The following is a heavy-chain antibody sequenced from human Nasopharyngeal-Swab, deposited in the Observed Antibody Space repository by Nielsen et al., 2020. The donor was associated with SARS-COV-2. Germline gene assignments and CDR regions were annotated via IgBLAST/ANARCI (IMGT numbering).Heavy chain of an antibody. CDR3: AKDTSLKIRYSSSSHFDY. V-gene: IGHV3-23*01. D-gene: IGHD6-6*01. CDR1: GFTFSSYA. CDR2: ISGSGGST. Sequence: GGSLRLSCAASGFTFSSYAMSWVRQAPGKGLEWVSAISGSGGSTYYADSVKGRFTISRDNSKNTLYLQMNSLRAEDTAVYYCAKDTSLKIRYSSSSHFDYWGQGTLDTVSS. J-gene: IGHJ4*02.